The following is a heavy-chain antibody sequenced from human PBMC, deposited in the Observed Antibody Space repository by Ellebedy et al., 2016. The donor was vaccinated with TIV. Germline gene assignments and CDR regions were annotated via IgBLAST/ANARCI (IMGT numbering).Heavy chain of an antibody. Sequence: GGSLRLXXAASGFTFSSYWMSWVRQAPGKGLEWVANIKQDGSEKYYVDSVKGRFTISRDNAKNSLYLQMNSLRAEDTAVYYCARGPPYYYDSSGYYEIDYWGQGTLVTVSS. D-gene: IGHD3-22*01. CDR1: GFTFSSYW. V-gene: IGHV3-7*01. CDR2: IKQDGSEK. J-gene: IGHJ4*02. CDR3: ARGPPYYYDSSGYYEIDY.